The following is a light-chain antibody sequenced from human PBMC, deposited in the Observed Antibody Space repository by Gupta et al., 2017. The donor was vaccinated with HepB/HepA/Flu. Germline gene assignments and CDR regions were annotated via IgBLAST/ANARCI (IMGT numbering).Light chain of an antibody. V-gene: IGKV1-12*01. CDR3: QQANTCPLT. J-gene: IGKJ4*01. Sequence: IQLPHSPSSVSQSVGDRVPITCRARQGVNTCLAWYQQKPGKAPKPLIYSAPTLQSGVPSRCSGSGSGTDFTLTISSLQPEDFATYYCQQANTCPLTFGGGTKVEIK. CDR1: QGVNTC. CDR2: SAP.